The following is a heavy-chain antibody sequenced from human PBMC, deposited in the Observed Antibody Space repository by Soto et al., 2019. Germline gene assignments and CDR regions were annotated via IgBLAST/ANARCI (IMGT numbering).Heavy chain of an antibody. Sequence: SETLSLTCTVSGGSISSSSYYWGWIRQPPGKGLEWIGSIYYSGSTYYNPSLKSRVTISVDTSKNQFSLKLSSVTAADTAVYYCASSPLLWWHDLNWFDPWGQGTLVTVSS. D-gene: IGHD2-21*01. CDR3: ASSPLLWWHDLNWFDP. CDR2: IYYSGST. CDR1: GGSISSSSYY. J-gene: IGHJ5*02. V-gene: IGHV4-39*01.